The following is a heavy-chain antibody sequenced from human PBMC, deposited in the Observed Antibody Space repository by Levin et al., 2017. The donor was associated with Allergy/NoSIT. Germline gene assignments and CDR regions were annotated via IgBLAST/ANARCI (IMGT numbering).Heavy chain of an antibody. Sequence: ASVKVSCKVSGYTLTELSMHWVRQAPGKGLEWMGGFDPEDGETIYAQKFQGRVTMTEDTSTDTAYMELSSLRSEDTAVYYCATASYYGSGSYYPYYGMDVWGQGTTVTVSS. D-gene: IGHD3-10*01. CDR1: GYTLTELS. V-gene: IGHV1-24*01. J-gene: IGHJ6*02. CDR2: FDPEDGET. CDR3: ATASYYGSGSYYPYYGMDV.